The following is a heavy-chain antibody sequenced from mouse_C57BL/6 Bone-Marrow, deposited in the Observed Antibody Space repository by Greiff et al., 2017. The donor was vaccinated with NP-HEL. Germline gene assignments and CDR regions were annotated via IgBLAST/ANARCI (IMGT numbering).Heavy chain of an antibody. Sequence: EVKLVESGPGLVKPSQSLSLTCSVTGYSITSGYYWNWIRQFPGNKLEWMGYISYDGSNNYNPSLKNRISITRDTSKNQFFLKLNSVTTEDTATYYCARDLGGFAYWGQGTLVTVSA. CDR1: GYSITSGYY. CDR2: ISYDGSN. D-gene: IGHD3-1*01. CDR3: ARDLGGFAY. J-gene: IGHJ3*01. V-gene: IGHV3-6*01.